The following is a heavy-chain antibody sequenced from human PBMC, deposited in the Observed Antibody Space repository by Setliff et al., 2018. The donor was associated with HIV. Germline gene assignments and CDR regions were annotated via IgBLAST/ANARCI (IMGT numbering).Heavy chain of an antibody. D-gene: IGHD6-19*01. CDR3: AKGVAGLQYYYYYMDV. J-gene: IGHJ6*03. CDR2: INHSGST. Sequence: SETLSLTCSVSGGSMSGYYWSWIRQPPGKGLEWIGEINHSGSTNYNPSLKSRVTISVDTSKNQFSLKLSSVTAADTAVYYCAKGVAGLQYYYYYMDVWGKGTTVTVSS. CDR1: GGSMSGYY. V-gene: IGHV4-34*01.